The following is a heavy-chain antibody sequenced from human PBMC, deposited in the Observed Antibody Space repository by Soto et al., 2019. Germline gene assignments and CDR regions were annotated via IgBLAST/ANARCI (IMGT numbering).Heavy chain of an antibody. J-gene: IGHJ6*02. CDR3: AKDAYTNYYYYGMDV. V-gene: IGHV3-23*01. Sequence: SGGSLRLSCAASGFSFPIFAMNWVRQAPGKGLEWVSNISGSGGSTYYADSVKGRFTVSRDNADNTLYLQMNSLRVEDTAMYYCAKDAYTNYYYYGMDVWGQGTSVTV. CDR2: ISGSGGST. CDR1: GFSFPIFA. D-gene: IGHD4-4*01.